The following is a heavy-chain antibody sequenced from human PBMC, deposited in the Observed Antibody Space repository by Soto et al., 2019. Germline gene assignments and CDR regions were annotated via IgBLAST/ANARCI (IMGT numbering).Heavy chain of an antibody. Sequence: QLQLQESGPGLVKPSETLSLTCTVSGGSISSSSYYWGWIRQPPGKGLEWIGSIYYSGSTYYNPSLKSRVTISVDTSKNQFSLKLSSVTAADTAVYYCAGLYYYGSGSYYLDYWGQGTLVTVSS. CDR1: GGSISSSSYY. V-gene: IGHV4-39*01. D-gene: IGHD3-10*01. CDR2: IYYSGST. CDR3: AGLYYYGSGSYYLDY. J-gene: IGHJ4*02.